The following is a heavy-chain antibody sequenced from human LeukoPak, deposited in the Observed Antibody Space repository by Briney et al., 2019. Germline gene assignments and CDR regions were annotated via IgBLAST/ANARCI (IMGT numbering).Heavy chain of an antibody. CDR1: GFTFGSYA. D-gene: IGHD6-13*01. Sequence: PGGSLRLSCAVSGFTFGSYAMSWVRQTPGKGLQWVSAIGGTGVGTIYADSVKGRFTISRDNSKNTVYLQMNSLRVEDAAVYYCVKGRIATPGYAEKFLYWGQGTRVIVSS. J-gene: IGHJ1*01. V-gene: IGHV3-23*01. CDR3: VKGRIATPGYAEKFLY. CDR2: IGGTGVGT.